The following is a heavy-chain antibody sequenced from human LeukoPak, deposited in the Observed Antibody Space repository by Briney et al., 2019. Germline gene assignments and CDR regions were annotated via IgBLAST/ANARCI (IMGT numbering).Heavy chain of an antibody. CDR3: SRDLEYNDSSGYSSHALDI. V-gene: IGHV1-2*02. D-gene: IGHD3-22*01. J-gene: IGHJ3*02. CDR2: INPNSGGT. Sequence: VASVKVSCKASGYTFTAYYMHWVRQAPGQGLEWMGWINPNSGGTNYAQKFQGRVTMTRDTSISTAYMELSRLRSDDTAVYYCSRDLEYNDSSGYSSHALDIWGPGTIVTVSS. CDR1: GYTFTAYY.